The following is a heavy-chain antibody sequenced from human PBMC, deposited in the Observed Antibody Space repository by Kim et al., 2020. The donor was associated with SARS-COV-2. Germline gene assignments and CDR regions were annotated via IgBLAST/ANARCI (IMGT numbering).Heavy chain of an antibody. J-gene: IGHJ4*02. CDR2: ISSDGINT. CDR3: ARGLGTSAGSDY. V-gene: IGHV3-74*01. D-gene: IGHD6-13*01. CDR1: GITISGYW. Sequence: GGSLRLSCAASGITISGYWMYWIRQVPGRGLVWVSRISSDGINTNYADSVKGRFTISRDNAKNTLDLQMNSLRAEDTAVYYCARGLGTSAGSDYLGQGTL.